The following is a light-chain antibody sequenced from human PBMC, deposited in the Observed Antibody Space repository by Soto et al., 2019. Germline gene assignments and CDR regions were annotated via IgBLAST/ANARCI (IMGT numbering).Light chain of an antibody. CDR2: GAS. V-gene: IGKV3-20*01. J-gene: IGKJ4*01. CDR3: QHYDNSPVA. CDR1: QSISSSH. Sequence: EIVLTQSPGTLSLSPGERATLSCRASQSISSSHLAWYQQKPGQAPRLLIYGASSRAIGIPDRFSGSGSGTDFTLTISRLEAEDFALYLCQHYDNSPVASGGGTKVEIK.